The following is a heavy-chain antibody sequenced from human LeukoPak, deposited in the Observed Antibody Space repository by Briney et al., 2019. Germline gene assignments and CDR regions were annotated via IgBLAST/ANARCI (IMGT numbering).Heavy chain of an antibody. Sequence: GGSLRLSCAASGFPFSSYAMHWVRQAPGKGLEWVAVISYDGSNKYYADSVKGRFTISRDNSKNTLYLQMNSLRADDTAVYYCASVRYCSSTSCYWGAFDYWGQGTLVTVSS. CDR3: ASVRYCSSTSCYWGAFDY. D-gene: IGHD2-2*01. J-gene: IGHJ4*02. CDR1: GFPFSSYA. V-gene: IGHV3-30-3*01. CDR2: ISYDGSNK.